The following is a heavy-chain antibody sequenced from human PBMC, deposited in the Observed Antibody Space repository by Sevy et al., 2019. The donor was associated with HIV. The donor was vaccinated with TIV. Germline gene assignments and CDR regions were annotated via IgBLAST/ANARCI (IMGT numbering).Heavy chain of an antibody. D-gene: IGHD2-21*01. CDR3: ARLVPRMRHIVVTTGGHDAFDI. V-gene: IGHV4-39*01. CDR2: IYYSGST. J-gene: IGHJ3*02. CDR1: GGSISSSSYY. Sequence: SETLSLTCTVSGGSISSSSYYWGWIRQPPGKGLEWIGSIYYSGSTYYNPSLKSRVTISVDTSKNQFSLNLSSVTAADTAVYYCARLVPRMRHIVVTTGGHDAFDIWGQGTMVTVSS.